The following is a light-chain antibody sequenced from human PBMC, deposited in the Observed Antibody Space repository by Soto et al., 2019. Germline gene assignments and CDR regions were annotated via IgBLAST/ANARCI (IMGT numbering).Light chain of an antibody. CDR3: CSYAGINTVV. CDR2: ESS. Sequence: QSALTQPASVSGSPGQSITISCTGTNSDVGTYDLVSWYQQHPGKAPQVLIYESSKRPSGVSNRFSGSKSGNTASLTISVLQDEDEADYYCCSYAGINTVVFGGGTKLTVL. J-gene: IGLJ2*01. CDR1: NSDVGTYDL. V-gene: IGLV2-23*01.